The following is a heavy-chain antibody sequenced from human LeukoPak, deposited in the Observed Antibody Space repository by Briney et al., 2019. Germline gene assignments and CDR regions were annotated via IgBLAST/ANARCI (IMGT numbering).Heavy chain of an antibody. CDR3: ARDLGSSSSEG. D-gene: IGHD6-6*01. V-gene: IGHV1-69*11. CDR2: INPSSGST. J-gene: IGHJ4*02. CDR1: GYTFSSYG. Sequence: SVKVSCKASGYTFSSYGITWVRQAPGQGLEWMGIINPSSGSTSYAQKFQGRVTITADESTSTAYMELSSLRSEDTAVYYCARDLGSSSSEGWGQGTLVTVSS.